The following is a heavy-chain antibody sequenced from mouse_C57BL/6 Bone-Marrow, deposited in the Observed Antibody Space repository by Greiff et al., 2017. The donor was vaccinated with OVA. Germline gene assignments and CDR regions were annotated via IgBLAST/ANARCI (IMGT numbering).Heavy chain of an antibody. Sequence: VQLQQSGAELVRPGTSVKLSCKASGYTFTSYWMHWVKQRPGQGLEWIGVIDPSDSYTNYNQKFKGKATLTVDTSSSTAYMQLSSLTSEDSAVYYCARHWGWFAYWGQGTLVTVSA. CDR1: GYTFTSYW. V-gene: IGHV1-59*01. J-gene: IGHJ3*01. CDR2: IDPSDSYT. CDR3: ARHWGWFAY.